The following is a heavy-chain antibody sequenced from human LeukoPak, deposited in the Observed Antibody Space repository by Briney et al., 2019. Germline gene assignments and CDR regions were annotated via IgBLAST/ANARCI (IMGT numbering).Heavy chain of an antibody. Sequence: PGGSLRLSCAASGFTFSSYSMNWVRQAPGKGLEWVSSISSSSSYIYYADSVKGRFTISRDNAKNTLYLQMNSLRAEDTAVYYCARLTVTGTNYWGQGTLVTVSS. V-gene: IGHV3-21*01. CDR2: ISSSSSYI. J-gene: IGHJ4*02. CDR3: ARLTVTGTNY. D-gene: IGHD6-19*01. CDR1: GFTFSSYS.